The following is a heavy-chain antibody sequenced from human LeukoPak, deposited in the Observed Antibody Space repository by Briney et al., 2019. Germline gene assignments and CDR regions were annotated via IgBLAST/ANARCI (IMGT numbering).Heavy chain of an antibody. J-gene: IGHJ4*02. Sequence: GGSLRLSCAASGFTFRDYAMYWVRQAPGKGLEWVSYISSSSSTIYYADSVKGRFTISRDNAKNSLYLQMNSLRAEDTAVYYCARVRVYEIDYWGQGTLVTVSS. CDR1: GFTFRDYA. CDR3: ARVRVYEIDY. CDR2: ISSSSSTI. V-gene: IGHV3-48*01. D-gene: IGHD2-8*01.